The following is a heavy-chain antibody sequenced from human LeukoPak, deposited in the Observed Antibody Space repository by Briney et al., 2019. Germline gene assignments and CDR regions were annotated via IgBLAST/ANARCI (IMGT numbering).Heavy chain of an antibody. CDR3: AKGKYYYDSSGYYAY. CDR2: ISSSSSYI. CDR1: GFTFSSYS. J-gene: IGHJ4*02. V-gene: IGHV3-21*01. D-gene: IGHD3-22*01. Sequence: GSPSLSCAASGFTFSSYSMNWVCQAPGKGLEWVSSISSSSSYIYYADSVKGRFTISRDNSKNTLYLPMNSLRAEDTAVYYCAKGKYYYDSSGYYAYWGQGTLVTVSS.